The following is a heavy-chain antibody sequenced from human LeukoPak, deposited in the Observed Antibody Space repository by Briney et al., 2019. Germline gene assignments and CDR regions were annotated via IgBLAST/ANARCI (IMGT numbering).Heavy chain of an antibody. J-gene: IGHJ4*02. D-gene: IGHD5-12*01. CDR3: AGGRGDSGYDSFDY. Sequence: TGGSLRLSCAASGFTFSSYGMHWVRQAPGKGLEGVAVIWYDGSNKYYADSVKGRFTISRDNSKNTLYLQMNSLRAEDTAVYYCAGGRGDSGYDSFDYWGQGTLVTVSS. CDR1: GFTFSSYG. V-gene: IGHV3-33*01. CDR2: IWYDGSNK.